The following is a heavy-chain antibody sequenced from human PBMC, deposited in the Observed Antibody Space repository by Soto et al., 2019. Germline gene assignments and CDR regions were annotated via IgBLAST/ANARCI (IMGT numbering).Heavy chain of an antibody. J-gene: IGHJ4*02. CDR3: ARRSSGWYFDY. V-gene: IGHV3-23*01. CDR2: ISGSGDST. D-gene: IGHD6-19*01. CDR1: GFSFSSYA. Sequence: EVQLLESGGGLVQPGGSLRLSCAASGFSFSSYAMNWVRQAPGKGLEWVSVISGSGDSTYYADSVKGRFTISRDNSKNTLYLQMISLRAEDTAVYYCARRSSGWYFDYWVQGTLVIVSS.